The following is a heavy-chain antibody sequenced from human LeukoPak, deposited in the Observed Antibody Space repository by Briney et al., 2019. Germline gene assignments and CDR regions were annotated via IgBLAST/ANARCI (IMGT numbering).Heavy chain of an antibody. V-gene: IGHV5-51*01. CDR2: IYPGDSDP. CDR3: ARQDKVAVAGRTGFGY. J-gene: IGHJ4*02. Sequence: GESLKISCKGSGYSFTSYWIGWVRQMPGKGLEWMGIIYPGDSDPRYSPSFQGQVTISADKSISTAYLQWSSLKASGTAMYYCARQDKVAVAGRTGFGYWGQGTLVTVSS. D-gene: IGHD6-19*01. CDR1: GYSFTSYW.